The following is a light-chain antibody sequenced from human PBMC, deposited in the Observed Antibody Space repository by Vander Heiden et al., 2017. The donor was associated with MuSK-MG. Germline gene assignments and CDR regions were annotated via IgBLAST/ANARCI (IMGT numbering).Light chain of an antibody. V-gene: IGKV1-5*03. CDR1: QSISSW. CDR3: QQGNWDYPVYT. J-gene: IGKJ2*01. CDR2: QAS. Sequence: DIQMTQSPSTLSASVGDRVTITCRASQSISSWLAWYKQKPRKAPKLLIYQASSLERWVPSRFTGRASGTQFTLSISSLQTEDFGAYYCQQGNWDYPVYTFGQGTKLEIK.